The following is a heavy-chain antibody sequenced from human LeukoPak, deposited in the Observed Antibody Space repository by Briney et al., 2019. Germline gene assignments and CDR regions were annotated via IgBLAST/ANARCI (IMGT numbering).Heavy chain of an antibody. J-gene: IGHJ3*02. CDR3: ARGRQNSGSYSDAFGI. Sequence: GGSLRLSCEASGFTFSLYWMTWVRQAPGKGPEWVADINPDGSHKYSVDSMKGRFTISRDNAKNTLFLQINSLRAEDTAVYYCARGRQNSGSYSDAFGIWGQGTVVTVSS. V-gene: IGHV3-7*01. CDR2: INPDGSHK. D-gene: IGHD1-26*01. CDR1: GFTFSLYW.